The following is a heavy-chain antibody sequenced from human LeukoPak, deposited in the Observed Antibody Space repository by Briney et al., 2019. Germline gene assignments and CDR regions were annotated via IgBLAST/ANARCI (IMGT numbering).Heavy chain of an antibody. D-gene: IGHD6-19*01. CDR3: AKPLSGVAVAGDS. CDR2: IRYDGSVK. V-gene: IGHV3-30*02. J-gene: IGHJ4*02. Sequence: GGSLRLSCVSSGFTFSDYGMHWVRQAPGRGLEWVAYIRYDGSVKHYTDSVRGRFTISRDNSENTLYLQMNTLRPEDTALFYCAKPLSGVAVAGDSWGQGTLVTVSS. CDR1: GFTFSDYG.